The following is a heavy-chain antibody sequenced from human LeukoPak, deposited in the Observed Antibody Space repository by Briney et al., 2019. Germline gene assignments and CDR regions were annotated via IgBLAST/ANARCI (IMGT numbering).Heavy chain of an antibody. CDR2: ISYDGRIT. CDR1: RFTFSSYG. D-gene: IGHD3-9*01. V-gene: IGHV3-30*18. CDR3: AKSYDILTGYTGVDY. J-gene: IGHJ4*02. Sequence: GGSLRLSCAASRFTFSSYGMHWVRQAPGKGLEWVAVISYDGRITYYADSVKGRFTISRDNSKNTQYLQMNSLRAEDTAVYYCAKSYDILTGYTGVDYWGQGTLVTVSS.